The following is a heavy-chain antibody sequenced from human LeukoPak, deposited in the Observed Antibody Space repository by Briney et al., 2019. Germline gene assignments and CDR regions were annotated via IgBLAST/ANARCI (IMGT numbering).Heavy chain of an antibody. J-gene: IGHJ6*04. Sequence: GRSLRLSCAASGFTFSSYGMNWVRQAPGKGLEWVSYISSSGSTIYYADSVKGRFTISRDNAKNSLYLQMNSLRAEDTAVYYCAELGITMIGGVWGKGTTVIISS. CDR2: ISSSGSTI. D-gene: IGHD3-10*02. V-gene: IGHV3-48*04. CDR1: GFTFSSYG. CDR3: AELGITMIGGV.